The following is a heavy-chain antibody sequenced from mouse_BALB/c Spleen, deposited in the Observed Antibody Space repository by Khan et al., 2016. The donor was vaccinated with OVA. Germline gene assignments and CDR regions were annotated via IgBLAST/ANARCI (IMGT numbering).Heavy chain of an antibody. J-gene: IGHJ3*01. CDR1: GFTFSDYY. V-gene: IGHV5-12*02. CDR2: ISYGGDST. CDR3: ARHDYDGSSY. Sequence: EVELVESGGGLVQPGGSLKLSCATSGFTFSDYYMYWVRQTPEKRLEWVAYISYGGDSTYYPDTVKGRFTIYRDNAKNTLYLQMSLLKSEDTAMYYCARHDYDGSSYWGQGTLVTVSA. D-gene: IGHD2-4*01.